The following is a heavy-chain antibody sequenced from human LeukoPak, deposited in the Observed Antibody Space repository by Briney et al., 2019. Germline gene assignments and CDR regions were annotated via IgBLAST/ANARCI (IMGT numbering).Heavy chain of an antibody. D-gene: IGHD3-3*01. J-gene: IGHJ4*02. CDR3: ARASYDFTDYYFDY. V-gene: IGHV3-21*01. CDR1: GFTFSSYS. CDR2: ISSSSSYI. Sequence: GGSLRLSCAASGFTFSSYSMNWVRQAPGKGLEWVSSISSSSSYIYYADSVKGRFAISRDNAKNSLYLQMNSLRAEDTAVYYCARASYDFTDYYFDYWGQGTLVTVSS.